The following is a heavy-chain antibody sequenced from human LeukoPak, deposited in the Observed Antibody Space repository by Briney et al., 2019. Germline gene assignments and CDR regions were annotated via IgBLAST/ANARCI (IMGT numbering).Heavy chain of an antibody. CDR1: GFTFSSYA. V-gene: IGHV3-23*01. J-gene: IGHJ4*02. Sequence: PGGSLRLSCAASGFTFSSYAVSWVRQAPGKGLEWVSAISGSGGSTYYADSVKGRFTISRDNSKNTLYLQMNSLRAEDTAVYYCAKDAYYYDRSGYYPLDYWGQGTLVTVSS. CDR2: ISGSGGST. D-gene: IGHD3-22*01. CDR3: AKDAYYYDRSGYYPLDY.